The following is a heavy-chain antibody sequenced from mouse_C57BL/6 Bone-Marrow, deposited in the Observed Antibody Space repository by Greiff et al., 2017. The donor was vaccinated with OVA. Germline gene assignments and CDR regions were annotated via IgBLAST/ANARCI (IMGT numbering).Heavy chain of an antibody. J-gene: IGHJ3*01. CDR2: IYPENGDT. CDR1: GFNIKDYY. CDR3: TTGSYYYGRGCDY. V-gene: IGHV14-4*01. D-gene: IGHD1-1*01. Sequence: VQLQQSVAELVRPGASVKFSCTASGFNIKDYYMHWVKQRPEQGLEWIGWIYPENGDTEYASKFQVKATLTADTSSNTAYLQISSLTSEDTAVYYCTTGSYYYGRGCDYWGQGTLVTVSA.